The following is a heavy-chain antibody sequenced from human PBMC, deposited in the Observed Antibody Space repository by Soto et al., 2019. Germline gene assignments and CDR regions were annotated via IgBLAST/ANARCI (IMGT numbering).Heavy chain of an antibody. Sequence: EVQLVESGGGFVQPGGSLRLSCAASGFTFSSYSMNWVRQAPGKGLEWVSYINSGSSTIYYADSVKGRFTISRDNAKNSLYLQLDSLRAEDTAVYYCARDKHRSCYDKFDYWGQGTLVTVSS. CDR2: INSGSSTI. J-gene: IGHJ4*02. V-gene: IGHV3-48*01. D-gene: IGHD3-10*01. CDR1: GFTFSSYS. CDR3: ARDKHRSCYDKFDY.